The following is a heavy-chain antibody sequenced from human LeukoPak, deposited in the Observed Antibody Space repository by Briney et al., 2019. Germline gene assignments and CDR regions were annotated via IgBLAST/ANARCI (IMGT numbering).Heavy chain of an antibody. J-gene: IGHJ4*02. CDR1: GYTLTEFS. Sequence: ASVKVSCKVSGYTLTEFSMHWVRQAPGKRLEWMGGFDPEDGETIYAQKFQGRVTMTEDTSTDTAYMELSSLRSEDTAVYYCATDITMIVVLTYWGQGTLVTVSS. CDR2: FDPEDGET. V-gene: IGHV1-24*01. D-gene: IGHD3-22*01. CDR3: ATDITMIVVLTY.